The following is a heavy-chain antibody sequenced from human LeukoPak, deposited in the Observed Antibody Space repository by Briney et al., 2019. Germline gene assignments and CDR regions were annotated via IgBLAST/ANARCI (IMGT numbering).Heavy chain of an antibody. Sequence: PSETLSLTCTVSGGSISSYYWSWIRQPPGKGLEWIGYIYRTGSTNYNPSLKSRVTITPDTSKNQFSLDLTSVTAADTAVYYCARQNPAASGQGLDYWGQGTLVTVSS. CDR2: IYRTGST. J-gene: IGHJ4*02. CDR3: ARQNPAASGQGLDY. V-gene: IGHV4-59*08. D-gene: IGHD6-13*01. CDR1: GGSISSYY.